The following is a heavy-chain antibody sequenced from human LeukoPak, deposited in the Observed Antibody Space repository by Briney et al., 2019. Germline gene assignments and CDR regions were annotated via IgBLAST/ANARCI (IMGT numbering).Heavy chain of an antibody. CDR2: ISSSGSTI. CDR1: GFTFSDYY. CDR3: ARRDCDSIKCRGSNWFDP. J-gene: IGHJ5*02. D-gene: IGHD3-22*01. Sequence: PGGSLRLSCAASGFTFSDYYMSWIRQAPEKGLEWVSYISSSGSTIYYADSVKGRFTISRDNAKNSLYLQMNSLRAEDTAVYYCARRDCDSIKCRGSNWFDPWGQGTLVSVSS. V-gene: IGHV3-11*04.